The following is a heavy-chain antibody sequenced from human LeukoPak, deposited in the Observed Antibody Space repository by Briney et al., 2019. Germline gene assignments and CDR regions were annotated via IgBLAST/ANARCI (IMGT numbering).Heavy chain of an antibody. V-gene: IGHV4-59*11. CDR1: GGSISSHY. CDR2: IYYSGST. D-gene: IGHD4-11*01. J-gene: IGHJ6*03. Sequence: SETLSLTCTVSGGSISSHYWSWIRQPPGKGLEWIGYIYYSGSTNYNPSLKSRVTISVDTSKNQFSLKVSSVTAAARAVYYCARPPGYRNSGYYYYYRAVWAKGPRSPSP. CDR3: ARPPGYRNSGYYYYYRAV.